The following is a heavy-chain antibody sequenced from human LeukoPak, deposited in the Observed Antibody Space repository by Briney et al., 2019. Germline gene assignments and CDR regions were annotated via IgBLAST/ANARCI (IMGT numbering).Heavy chain of an antibody. V-gene: IGHV3-23*01. CDR1: GFTFSSYA. D-gene: IGHD2-2*01. CDR2: ISGSGGST. CDR3: AKAPAARVSQAYYFDY. J-gene: IGHJ4*02. Sequence: GGSLRLSCAASGFTFSSYAMSWVRQAPGKGLEWVSAISGSGGSTYYADSVKGRFTISRDNSKNTLYLQMNSLRAEDTAVYYCAKAPAARVSQAYYFDYWGQGTLVTVSS.